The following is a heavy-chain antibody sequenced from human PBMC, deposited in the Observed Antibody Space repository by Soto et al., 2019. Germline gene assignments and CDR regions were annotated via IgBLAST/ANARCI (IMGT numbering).Heavy chain of an antibody. V-gene: IGHV1-46*03. J-gene: IGHJ4*02. D-gene: IGHD1-26*01. CDR3: ASNSGSYLNEIDY. CDR2: MSPSGST. Sequence: ASVKVSCKASGYTFTSYYMHWVRRAPGQGLEWMGIMSPSGSTSYAQKFQGRVTMTRDTSTSKVYMELSSLRSEDTAVYYCASNSGSYLNEIDYWGQGTLVTVSS. CDR1: GYTFTSYY.